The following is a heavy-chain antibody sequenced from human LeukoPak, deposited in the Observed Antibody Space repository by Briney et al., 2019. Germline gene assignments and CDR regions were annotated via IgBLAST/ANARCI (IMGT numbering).Heavy chain of an antibody. CDR1: GGSISSGGYY. CDR2: IYYSGST. J-gene: IGHJ6*02. Sequence: PSETLSLTCTVSGGSISSGGYYWSWIRQHPGKGLEWIGYIYYSGSTYYNSSLKSRVTISVDTSKNQFSLKLSSVTAADTAVYYCARASRLLSYYYYGMDVWGQGTTVTVSS. V-gene: IGHV4-31*03. D-gene: IGHD2-21*02. CDR3: ARASRLLSYYYYGMDV.